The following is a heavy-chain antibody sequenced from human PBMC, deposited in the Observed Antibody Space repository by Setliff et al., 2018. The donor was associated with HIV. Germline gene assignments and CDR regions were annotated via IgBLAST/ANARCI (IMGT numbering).Heavy chain of an antibody. D-gene: IGHD3-10*01. V-gene: IGHV4-38-2*02. Sequence: SETLSLTCTVSGYSISSGYYWGWIRQPPGKGLEWIGSIYHSGSTYYNPSLKSRVTISVDTSKNQFSLKLSSVTAADTAVYYCARARFGETYGDYWGQGTPVTVSS. J-gene: IGHJ4*02. CDR3: ARARFGETYGDY. CDR2: IYHSGST. CDR1: GYSISSGYY.